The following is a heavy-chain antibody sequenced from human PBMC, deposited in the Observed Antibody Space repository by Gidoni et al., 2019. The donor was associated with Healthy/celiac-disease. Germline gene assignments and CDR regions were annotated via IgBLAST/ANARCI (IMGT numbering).Heavy chain of an antibody. J-gene: IGHJ5*02. CDR3: ARDGLGSGSYHNWFDP. V-gene: IGHV4-30-2*01. D-gene: IGHD3-10*01. CDR1: VGSLSSGGYS. Sequence: QLQLQESGSGLVKPSQTLSLTCAVSVGSLSSGGYSGSWIRQPPGKGLEWIGYIYHSGSTYYNPSLKSRVTISVDRSKNQFSLKLSSVTAADTAVYYCARDGLGSGSYHNWFDPWGQGTLVTVSS. CDR2: IYHSGST.